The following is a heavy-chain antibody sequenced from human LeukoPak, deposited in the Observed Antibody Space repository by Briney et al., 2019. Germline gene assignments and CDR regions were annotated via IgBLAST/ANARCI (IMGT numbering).Heavy chain of an antibody. CDR3: ARSIAAAGDDAFDI. Sequence: TSETLSLTCTVSGGSISSYYWSWIRQPPGKGLEWIGYIYYSGSTNYNPFLKSRVTISVDTSKNQFSLKLSSVTAADTAVYYCARSIAAAGDDAFDIWGQGTMVTVSS. J-gene: IGHJ3*02. CDR1: GGSISSYY. CDR2: IYYSGST. D-gene: IGHD6-13*01. V-gene: IGHV4-59*01.